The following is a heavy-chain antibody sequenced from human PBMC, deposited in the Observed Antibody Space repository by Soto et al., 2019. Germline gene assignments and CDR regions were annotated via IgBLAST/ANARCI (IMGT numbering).Heavy chain of an antibody. J-gene: IGHJ6*03. D-gene: IGHD6-6*01. V-gene: IGHV4-39*01. CDR3: ARHIPSIAARPSHYYYYMDV. CDR2: IYYSGST. CDR1: GGSISSSSYY. Sequence: SETLSLTCTVSGGSISSSSYYWGWIRQPPGKGLEWIGSIYYSGSTYYNPSLKSRVTISVDTSKNQFSLKLSSVTAADTAVYYCARHIPSIAARPSHYYYYMDVWGKGTTVTVSS.